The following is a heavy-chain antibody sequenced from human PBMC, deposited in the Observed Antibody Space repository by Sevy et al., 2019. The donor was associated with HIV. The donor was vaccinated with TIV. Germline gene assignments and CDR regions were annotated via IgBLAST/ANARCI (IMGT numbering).Heavy chain of an antibody. V-gene: IGHV1-46*03. D-gene: IGHD2-2*01. CDR3: ARDKVLVVVPAATKDYYYMDV. J-gene: IGHJ6*03. Sequence: ASVKVSCKASGYTFTSYYMHWVRQAPGQGLEWMGIINPSGGSTSYAQKFQGRVTMTRDTSTSTVYMELSSLRSEDTAVYYCARDKVLVVVPAATKDYYYMDVWGKGTTVTVSS. CDR2: INPSGGST. CDR1: GYTFTSYY.